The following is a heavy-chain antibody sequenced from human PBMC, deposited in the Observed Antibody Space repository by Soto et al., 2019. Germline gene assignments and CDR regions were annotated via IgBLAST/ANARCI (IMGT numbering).Heavy chain of an antibody. CDR3: AREDYRSGCDS. J-gene: IGHJ4*02. V-gene: IGHV4-61*08. CDR2: MYYSGST. Sequence: QVQLQESGPGLVKPSETLSLTCTVSGGSVNSGGSYWSWIRQPPGKGLEWIGYMYYSGSTNYNPSLKSRVTISVDMSKTQFSLKLTSVHAADTAVYYCAREDYRSGCDSWGQGTLVTVSS. D-gene: IGHD6-19*01. CDR1: GGSVNSGGSY.